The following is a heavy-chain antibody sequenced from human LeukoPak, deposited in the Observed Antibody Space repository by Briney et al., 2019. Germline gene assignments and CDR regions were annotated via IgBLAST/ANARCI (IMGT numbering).Heavy chain of an antibody. V-gene: IGHV3-21*04. Sequence: PGGSLRLSCAAPGFTFSSYSMNWVRQAPGKGLEWVSSISSSSSYIYYADSVKGRFTISRDNSKNTLYLQMNSLRAEDTAVYYCANTDCTNGVCYYYGMDVWGQGTTVTVSS. CDR1: GFTFSSYS. CDR3: ANTDCTNGVCYYYGMDV. CDR2: ISSSSSYI. D-gene: IGHD2-8*01. J-gene: IGHJ6*02.